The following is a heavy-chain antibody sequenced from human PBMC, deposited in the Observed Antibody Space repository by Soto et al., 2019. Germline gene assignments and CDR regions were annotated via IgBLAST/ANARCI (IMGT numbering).Heavy chain of an antibody. CDR3: ARDATTVTTTGRYFDY. V-gene: IGHV4-31*03. D-gene: IGHD4-17*01. CDR1: GGSISSGGYY. J-gene: IGHJ4*02. Sequence: QVQLQESGPGLVKPSQTLSLTCTVSGGSISSGGYYWSWIRQHPGKGLEWIGYIYYSGSTYYNPSLKSRVTISVDTSKTQCSLKLSSVTAADTAVYYCARDATTVTTTGRYFDYWGQGTLVTVSS. CDR2: IYYSGST.